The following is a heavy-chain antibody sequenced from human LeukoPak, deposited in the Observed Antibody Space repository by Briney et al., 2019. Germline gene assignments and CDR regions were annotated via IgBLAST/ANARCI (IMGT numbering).Heavy chain of an antibody. CDR1: GFTFSSYS. CDR3: ARDLGYDFSDY. D-gene: IGHD3-3*01. CDR2: ISSGSSYI. V-gene: IGHV3-21*01. Sequence: GGSLRLSCAASGFTFSSYSMNWIRQAPGKGPEWVSSISSGSSYIYYADSVKGRFTISRDNTKNSLYLQMSSLRAEDTAVYYRARDLGYDFSDYWGQGTLVTVSS. J-gene: IGHJ4*02.